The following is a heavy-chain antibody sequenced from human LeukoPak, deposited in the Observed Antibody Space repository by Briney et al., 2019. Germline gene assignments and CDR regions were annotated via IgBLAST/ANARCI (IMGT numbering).Heavy chain of an antibody. CDR2: IYTSGST. CDR3: ARGAGIPYYYDSSAPRGVDNWFDS. J-gene: IGHJ5*01. Sequence: PSETLSLTCTVSAGSISSYYWSWIRQPAGKGLQWIGRIYTSGSTNYNPSLKSRVTMSVDTSKNQFSLKLSSVTAADTAVYYCARGAGIPYYYDSSAPRGVDNWFDSWGQGTLVTVSS. D-gene: IGHD3-22*01. V-gene: IGHV4-4*07. CDR1: AGSISSYY.